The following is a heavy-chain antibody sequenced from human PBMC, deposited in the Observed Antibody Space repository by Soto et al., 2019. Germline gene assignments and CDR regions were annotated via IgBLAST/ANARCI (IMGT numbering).Heavy chain of an antibody. V-gene: IGHV3-23*01. CDR3: AKDSGHNRDSSGSYVLSPPK. J-gene: IGHJ4*02. Sequence: EVQLLESGGGSVQRGGSLTLSCAASGFSLTDFAIAWLRQAPGKGLEWVSGIRGSGGNTYYADSVKGRFTISRDSSKNTLSMQMDSLGAEDTAVYYCAKDSGHNRDSSGSYVLSPPKWGQGTRVTVSS. CDR1: GFSLTDFA. CDR2: IRGSGGNT. D-gene: IGHD3-22*01.